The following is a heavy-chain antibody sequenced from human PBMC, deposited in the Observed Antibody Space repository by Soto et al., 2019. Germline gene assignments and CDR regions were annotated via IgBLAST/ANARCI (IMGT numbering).Heavy chain of an antibody. J-gene: IGHJ6*02. V-gene: IGHV1-18*01. D-gene: IGHD5-12*01. Sequence: QVQLVQSGAEVKKPGASVKVSCKASGYTFTSYGINWVRQAPGQGLEWMGWISAANGNTNYAQKLQGRVTKTTDTSTSTEYKERKSLRRDDTTVDACASEVEVATIDVHYGMDVSSQGTTVTV. CDR2: ISAANGNT. CDR1: GYTFTSYG. CDR3: ASEVEVATIDVHYGMDV.